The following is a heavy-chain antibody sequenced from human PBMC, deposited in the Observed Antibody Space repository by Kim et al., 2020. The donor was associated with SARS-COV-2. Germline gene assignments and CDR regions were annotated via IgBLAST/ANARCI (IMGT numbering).Heavy chain of an antibody. D-gene: IGHD6-19*01. V-gene: IGHV3-48*02. CDR3: ARSRIAVAGTVDY. J-gene: IGHJ4*02. Sequence: ADSVKGRFTISRDNAKNSLYLQMNSLRDEDTAVYYWARSRIAVAGTVDYWGQGTLVTVSS.